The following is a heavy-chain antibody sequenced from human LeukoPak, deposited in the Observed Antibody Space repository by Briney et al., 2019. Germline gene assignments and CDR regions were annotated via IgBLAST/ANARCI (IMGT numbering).Heavy chain of an antibody. V-gene: IGHV3-23*01. Sequence: PGGSLRLSCAASGFTFSSYAMSWVRQAPGKWLEWVSAISGSGGRTYYADSVKGRFTISRDNSKNTLYLQMNSLRAEDTAVYYCASPLGVAAHSFRPDYWGQGTLVTVSS. CDR2: ISGSGGRT. D-gene: IGHD6-6*01. CDR1: GFTFSSYA. J-gene: IGHJ4*02. CDR3: ASPLGVAAHSFRPDY.